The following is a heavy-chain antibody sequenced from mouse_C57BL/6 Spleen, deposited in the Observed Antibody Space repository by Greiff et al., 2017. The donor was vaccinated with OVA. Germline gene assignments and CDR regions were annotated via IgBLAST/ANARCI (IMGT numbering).Heavy chain of an antibody. CDR2: IRLKSDNYAT. V-gene: IGHV6-3*01. Sequence: DVKLVESGGGLVQPGGSMKLSCVASGFTFSNYWMNWVRQSPEKGLEWVAQIRLKSDNYATHYAESVKGRFTISRDDSKSSVYLQMNNLRAEDTGIYYCTGLYYYGSSYPYYAMDYWGQGTSVTVSS. J-gene: IGHJ4*01. CDR1: GFTFSNYW. CDR3: TGLYYYGSSYPYYAMDY. D-gene: IGHD1-1*01.